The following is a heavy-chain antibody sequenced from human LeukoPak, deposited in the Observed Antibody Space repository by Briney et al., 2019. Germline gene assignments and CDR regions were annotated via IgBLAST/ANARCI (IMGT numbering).Heavy chain of an antibody. CDR1: GGTFSSYA. J-gene: IGHJ6*02. CDR3: TRYRGREDYYYGMDV. CDR2: IIPIFGTA. D-gene: IGHD1-26*01. V-gene: IGHV1-69*13. Sequence: ASVKVSCKASGGTFSSYAISWVRQAPGQGLEWMGGIIPIFGTANYAQKFQGRVTITADESTSTAYMELSSLRSEDTAVYYCTRYRGREDYYYGMDVWGQGTTVTVSS.